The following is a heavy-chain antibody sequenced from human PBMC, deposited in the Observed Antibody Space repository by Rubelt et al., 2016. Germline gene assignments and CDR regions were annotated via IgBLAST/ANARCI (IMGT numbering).Heavy chain of an antibody. D-gene: IGHD2-21*02. J-gene: IGHJ3*02. CDR3: AREVYCGGDCYSEDAFDI. CDR2: GST. V-gene: IGHV4-59*01. Sequence: GSTNYNPSLKSRVTISVDTSKNQFSLKLCSVTAADTAVYYCAREVYCGGDCYSEDAFDIWGQGTMVTVSS.